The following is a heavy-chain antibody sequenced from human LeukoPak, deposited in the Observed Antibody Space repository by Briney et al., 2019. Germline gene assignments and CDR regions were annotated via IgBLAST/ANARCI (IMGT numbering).Heavy chain of an antibody. CDR1: GGSINSYY. CDR3: ARVPARRVVTTPSYFDS. J-gene: IGHJ4*02. V-gene: IGHV4-59*01. CDR2: IHYTGST. Sequence: PSETLSLTCSVSGGSINSYYWSWIRQPPGKGLECIGYIHYTGSTNYNPSLKSRVTISADTSKNQFSLRLTSVTAADTAVYYCARVPARRVVTTPSYFDSWGQGTLVTVSS. D-gene: IGHD2-21*02.